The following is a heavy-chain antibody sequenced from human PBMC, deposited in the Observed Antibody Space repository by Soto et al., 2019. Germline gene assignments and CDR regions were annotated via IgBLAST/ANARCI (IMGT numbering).Heavy chain of an antibody. CDR1: GGSISSGGYY. CDR3: ARSPTTVTTFDY. J-gene: IGHJ4*02. V-gene: IGHV4-31*03. CDR2: IYYSGST. D-gene: IGHD4-17*01. Sequence: SETLSLTCTVSGGSISSGGYYWSWIRQHPGKGLEWIGYIYYSGSTYYNPSLKSRVTIPVDTSKNQFSLKLSSVTAADTAVYYCARSPTTVTTFDYWGQGTLVTVSS.